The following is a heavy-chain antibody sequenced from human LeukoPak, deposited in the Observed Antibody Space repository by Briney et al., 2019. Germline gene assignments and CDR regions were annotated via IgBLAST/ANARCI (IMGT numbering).Heavy chain of an antibody. Sequence: GGSLRLSCAASGFTFSSYGMHWVRQAPGQGLEWVAFIRYDGSNKYYADSVKGRFTISRDNSKNTLYLQMNSLRAEDTAVYYCAKSEGYYYYYMDVWGKGTTVTVSS. CDR3: AKSEGYYYYYMDV. CDR2: IRYDGSNK. CDR1: GFTFSSYG. J-gene: IGHJ6*03. V-gene: IGHV3-30*02.